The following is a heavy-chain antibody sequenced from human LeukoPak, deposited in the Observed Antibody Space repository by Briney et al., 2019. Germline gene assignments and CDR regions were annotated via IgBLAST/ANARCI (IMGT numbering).Heavy chain of an antibody. Sequence: GGSLRLSCAASGFTFSTYAMSWVRQAPGKGLEWVSGLSGSGSSAYYADSVKGRFTISRDNSKNTLYLQMNSLRPEDTAVYYCAKGLTNLGDDWGQGTLVTVPS. CDR3: AKGLTNLGDD. D-gene: IGHD3-9*01. CDR1: GFTFSTYA. J-gene: IGHJ4*02. V-gene: IGHV3-23*01. CDR2: LSGSGSSA.